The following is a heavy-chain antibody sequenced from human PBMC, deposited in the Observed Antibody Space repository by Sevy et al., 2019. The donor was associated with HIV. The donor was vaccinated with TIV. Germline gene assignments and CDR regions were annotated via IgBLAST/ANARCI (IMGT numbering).Heavy chain of an antibody. D-gene: IGHD2-2*01. CDR2: ISSGSGYI. CDR3: ARDRGCSSTSCLLYFDS. V-gene: IGHV3-21*01. Sequence: GGSLRLSCAASGFSFSDYNMNWVRQAPGKGLEWVSFISSGSGYIYYADSMKGRFTISRDNAKNSLYLQLNSLRAEDTAVYYCARDRGCSSTSCLLYFDSWGQGALVTVSS. CDR1: GFSFSDYN. J-gene: IGHJ4*02.